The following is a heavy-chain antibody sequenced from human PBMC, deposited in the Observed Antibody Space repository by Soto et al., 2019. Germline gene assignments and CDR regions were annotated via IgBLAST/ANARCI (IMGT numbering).Heavy chain of an antibody. D-gene: IGHD6-19*01. CDR1: GDTFTGYA. J-gene: IGHJ4*02. V-gene: IGHV1-3*01. CDR2: INAGNGNT. Sequence: ASVKVSCKASGDTFTGYAMHWVRQAPGQRLEWMGWINAGNGNTKYSQKFQGRVTITRDTSASTAYMELSSLRSEDTAVYYCARAVAVAADFDYWGQGTLVTVSS. CDR3: ARAVAVAADFDY.